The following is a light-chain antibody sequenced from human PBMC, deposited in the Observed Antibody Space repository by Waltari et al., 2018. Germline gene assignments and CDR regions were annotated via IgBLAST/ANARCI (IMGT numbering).Light chain of an antibody. CDR3: QQYFTTPVWT. CDR1: QSVLYRSNNKNY. J-gene: IGKJ1*01. V-gene: IGKV4-1*01. CDR2: WAS. Sequence: DNVMTQSPDSLAVSLGERATMNCKSSQSVLYRSNNKNYLAWYQQKPGQPPKLLIYWASARESGVPDRFSGSGSGTDFTLTISSLQAEDVAVYYCQQYFTTPVWTFGPGTRVEIK.